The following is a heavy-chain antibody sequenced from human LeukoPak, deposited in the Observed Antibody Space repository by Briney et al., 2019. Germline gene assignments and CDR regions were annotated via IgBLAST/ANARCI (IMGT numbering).Heavy chain of an antibody. D-gene: IGHD3/OR15-3a*01. CDR1: GGTFSSYA. CDR3: ARGPYYDFWRGRRVRTGSEGYYYYYMDV. J-gene: IGHJ6*03. CDR2: IIPIFGTA. V-gene: IGHV1-69*05. Sequence: AASVKVSCKASGGTFSSYAISWVRQAPGQGLEWMGGIIPIFGTANYAQKFQGRDTITTDESTSTAYMELSSQRSEDTAVYYCARGPYYDFWRGRRVRTGSEGYYYYYMDVWGKGTTVTVSS.